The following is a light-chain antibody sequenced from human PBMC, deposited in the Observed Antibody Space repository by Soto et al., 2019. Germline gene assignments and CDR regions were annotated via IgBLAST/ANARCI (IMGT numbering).Light chain of an antibody. Sequence: RVMITCRASQTDERWMAWHQPKPGKAPKLLIYAASSLQSGVPSRFSGSGSETDFTLTISSLQPEDFATYSCQQSYSTTWTFGQGTKVDIK. J-gene: IGKJ1*01. CDR3: QQSYSTTWT. CDR2: AAS. V-gene: IGKV1-39*01. CDR1: QTDERW.